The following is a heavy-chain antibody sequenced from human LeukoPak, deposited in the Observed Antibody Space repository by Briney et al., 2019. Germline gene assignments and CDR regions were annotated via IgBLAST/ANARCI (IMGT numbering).Heavy chain of an antibody. CDR2: IKQDGSEQ. V-gene: IGHV3-7*01. CDR1: GGSISSISYS. CDR3: ARPLLYYYGSETYFWFDP. J-gene: IGHJ5*02. Sequence: ETLSLTCTVSGGSISSISYSWGWIRQPPGKGLEWVANIKQDGSEQYYVDSVKGRFTISRDNAKNSLSLQMNSLRAEDTAVYYCARPLLYYYGSETYFWFDPWGQGTLVTVSS. D-gene: IGHD3-10*01.